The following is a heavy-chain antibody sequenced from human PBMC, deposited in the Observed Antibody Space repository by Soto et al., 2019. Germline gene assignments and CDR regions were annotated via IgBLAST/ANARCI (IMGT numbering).Heavy chain of an antibody. Sequence: QLQLQESGSGLVKPSQTLSLTCAVSGGSISSGDNSWSWIRQPPGKGLAWIGYIYHNGNTYYNPSLNSRTTVAVDRSKNQFSLRLTSVTTADTAVYFCARRRIPSVYDDFFDVWGQGILVTVSS. V-gene: IGHV4-30-2*01. CDR2: IYHNGNT. D-gene: IGHD5-12*01. CDR1: GGSISSGDNS. CDR3: ARRRIPSVYDDFFDV. J-gene: IGHJ4*02.